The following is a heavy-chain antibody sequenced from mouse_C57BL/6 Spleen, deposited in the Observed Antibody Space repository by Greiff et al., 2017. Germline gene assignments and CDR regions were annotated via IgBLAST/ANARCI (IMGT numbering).Heavy chain of an antibody. D-gene: IGHD6-2*01. Sequence: VQLQQPGAELVMPGASVKLSCKASGYTFTSYWMHWVKQRPGQGLEWIGEIDPSDSYTNFNQKFKGKSTLTVDKSSSTAYMQLSSLTSEDSAVYYCARGSLGDYWGQGTTLPVPS. CDR1: GYTFTSYW. CDR2: IDPSDSYT. J-gene: IGHJ2*01. CDR3: ARGSLGDY. V-gene: IGHV1-69*01.